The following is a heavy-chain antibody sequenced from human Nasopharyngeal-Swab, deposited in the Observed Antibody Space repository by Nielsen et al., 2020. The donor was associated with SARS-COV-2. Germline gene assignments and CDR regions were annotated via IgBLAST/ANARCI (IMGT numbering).Heavy chain of an antibody. CDR3: AREGRYCSGGSCKDYYYYYMDV. Sequence: SPSLSLPCAISGDSVSSNSAAWNWIRQSPSRGLEWLGRTYYRSKWYNDYAVSVKSRITINPDTSKNQFSLQLNSVTPEDTAVYYCAREGRYCSGGSCKDYYYYYMDVWGKGTTVTVSS. CDR2: TYYRSKWYN. V-gene: IGHV6-1*01. J-gene: IGHJ6*03. CDR1: GDSVSSNSAA. D-gene: IGHD2-15*01.